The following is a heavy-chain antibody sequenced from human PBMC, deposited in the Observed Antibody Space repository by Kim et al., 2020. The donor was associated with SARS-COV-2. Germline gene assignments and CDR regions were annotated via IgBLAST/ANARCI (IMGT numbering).Heavy chain of an antibody. CDR3: PSPSRTNIFPAF. J-gene: IGHJ3*01. Sequence: SETLSLTCSLSGASISSTSSYWRWLRQAPGATLEWFGTTYYSGSAPFNPSLETRLSISVYTSKNQFSLKIPLVTAPAAPLFFCPSPSRTNIFPAF. CDR1: GASISSTSSY. D-gene: IGHD2-8*01. CDR2: TYYSGSA. V-gene: IGHV4-39*01.